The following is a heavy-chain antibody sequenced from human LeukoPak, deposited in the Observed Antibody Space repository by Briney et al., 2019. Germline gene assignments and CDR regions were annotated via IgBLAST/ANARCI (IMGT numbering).Heavy chain of an antibody. CDR3: ARVVYSSGCFDH. CDR1: GGSISSYY. CDR2: IYYGGST. J-gene: IGHJ4*02. Sequence: SETLSLTCTVSGGSISSYYWSWIRQPPGKGLEWIGYIYYGGSTNYNPSLKSRVTISVDTSKNQFSLKLSSVTAADTAVYYCARVVYSSGCFDHWGQGTLVTVSS. D-gene: IGHD6-19*01. V-gene: IGHV4-59*01.